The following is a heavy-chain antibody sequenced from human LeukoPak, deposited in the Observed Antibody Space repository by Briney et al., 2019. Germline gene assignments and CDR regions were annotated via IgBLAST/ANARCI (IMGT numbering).Heavy chain of an antibody. V-gene: IGHV4-4*07. Sequence: DPSETLSPTCTVSGGSISGYYWSWIRQPAGKGLEWIGRILTSGSTNYNPSLQSRVTLSVDTSNNPFSLKLSSVTAADTAVYYCARKGGSSTGDYYFDYWGQGTLVTVSS. J-gene: IGHJ4*02. CDR3: ARKGGSSTGDYYFDY. CDR2: ILTSGST. CDR1: GGSISGYY. D-gene: IGHD1-26*01.